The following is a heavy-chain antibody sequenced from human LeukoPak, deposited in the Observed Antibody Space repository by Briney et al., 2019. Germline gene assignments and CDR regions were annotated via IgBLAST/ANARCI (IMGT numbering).Heavy chain of an antibody. CDR1: GGSISSSSYY. D-gene: IGHD3-22*01. Sequence: PSETLSLTCPVSGGSISSSSYYWSWIRQPPGKGLEWIGYIYYSGSTNYNPSLKSRVTISVDTSKNQFSLKLSSVTAADTAVYYCARGKTYYDISEDAFDIWGQGTMVTVSS. CDR2: IYYSGST. CDR3: ARGKTYYDISEDAFDI. J-gene: IGHJ3*02. V-gene: IGHV4-61*01.